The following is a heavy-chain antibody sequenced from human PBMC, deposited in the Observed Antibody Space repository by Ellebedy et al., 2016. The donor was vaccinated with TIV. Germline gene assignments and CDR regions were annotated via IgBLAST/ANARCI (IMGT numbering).Heavy chain of an antibody. J-gene: IGHJ4*02. D-gene: IGHD2-21*02. Sequence: GGSLRLXXVASGFSFDGYTMHWVRQRPGKGLEWVSSIGWNGGPLEYADSVKGRFTISRDNAKNTLYLQMNSLRAEDTAVYYCVRARPYCGGDCYSFGNWGQGSLVTVSS. CDR2: IGWNGGPL. CDR3: VRARPYCGGDCYSFGN. V-gene: IGHV3-9*01. CDR1: GFSFDGYT.